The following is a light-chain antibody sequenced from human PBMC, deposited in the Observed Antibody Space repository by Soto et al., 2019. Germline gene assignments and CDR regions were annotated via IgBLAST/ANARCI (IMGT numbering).Light chain of an antibody. CDR3: QKYNSAPV. CDR1: QGISNY. J-gene: IGKJ1*01. Sequence: DIQMTPSPSSLSASLGGKDTNTCPASQGISNYLAWYQQKPGKVPKLLIYAASTLQSGVPSRFSGSGSGTDFTLTISSLQPEDVATYYCQKYNSAPVFGQGTKVDIK. V-gene: IGKV1-27*01. CDR2: AAS.